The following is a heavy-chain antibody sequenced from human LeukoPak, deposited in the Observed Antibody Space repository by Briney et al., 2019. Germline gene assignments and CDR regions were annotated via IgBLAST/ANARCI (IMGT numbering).Heavy chain of an antibody. J-gene: IGHJ4*02. Sequence: PGGSLRLSCAASGFTFSSYSMNWVRQAPGKGLEWVSYISSSSSTIYYADSVEGRFTISRDNAKNSLYLQMNSLRAEDTAVYYCARERYYYDSSGYQPHFDYWGQGTLVTVSS. CDR1: GFTFSSYS. D-gene: IGHD3-22*01. V-gene: IGHV3-48*01. CDR2: ISSSSSTI. CDR3: ARERYYYDSSGYQPHFDY.